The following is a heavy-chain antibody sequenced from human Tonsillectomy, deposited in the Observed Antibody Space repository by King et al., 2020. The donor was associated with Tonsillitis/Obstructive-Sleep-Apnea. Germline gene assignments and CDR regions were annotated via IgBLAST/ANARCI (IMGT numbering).Heavy chain of an antibody. J-gene: IGHJ3*02. D-gene: IGHD1-26*01. V-gene: IGHV3-33*01. CDR3: STEDGVGPTSTTFDI. CDR1: GFTLSDYV. CDR2: IWSDGSKE. Sequence: VQLLESGGGVVQPGRSLRLACAASGFTLSDYVMHWVRQAPGKGLEWVAVIWSDGSKEFYSDSLKGRFTISRDNSKNTLFLQMNSLRAEDTAIYYCSTEDGVGPTSTTFDIRGQGTMVTVSS.